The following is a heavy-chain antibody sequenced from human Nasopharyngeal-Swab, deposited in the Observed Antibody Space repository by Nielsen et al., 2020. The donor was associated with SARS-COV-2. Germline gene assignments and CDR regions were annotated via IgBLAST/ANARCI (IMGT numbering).Heavy chain of an antibody. CDR3: ARDPTVTTDYYYYYYMDV. J-gene: IGHJ6*03. Sequence: WVRQAPGQRLEWMGWINAGNGNTKYSQKFQGRVTITRDTSASTAYMELSSLRSEDTAVYYYARDPTVTTDYYYYYYMDVWGKGTTVTVSS. V-gene: IGHV1-3*01. D-gene: IGHD4-17*01. CDR2: INAGNGNT.